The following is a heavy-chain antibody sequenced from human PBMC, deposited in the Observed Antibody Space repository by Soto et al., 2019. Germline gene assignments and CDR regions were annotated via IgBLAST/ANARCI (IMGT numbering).Heavy chain of an antibody. CDR2: INAGNGNT. CDR1: GYTFTSYA. D-gene: IGHD3-22*01. CDR3: ARLPLGFGLWSGSGYYKRGFGP. V-gene: IGHV1-3*01. Sequence: EASVKVSCKASGYTFTSYAMHWVRQAPGQRLEWMGWINAGNGNTKYSQKFQGRVTITRDTSASTAYMELSSLRSEDTAVYYCARLPLGFGLWSGSGYYKRGFGPWGQGTLVTVSS. J-gene: IGHJ5*02.